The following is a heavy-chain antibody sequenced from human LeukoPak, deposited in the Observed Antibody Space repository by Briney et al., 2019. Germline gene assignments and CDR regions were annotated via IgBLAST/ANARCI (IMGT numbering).Heavy chain of an antibody. V-gene: IGHV3-20*04. CDR3: ARAKYYYDSSGYCD. J-gene: IGHJ4*02. Sequence: GGSLRLSCAASGFTFDDYGMSWVRQAPGKGLEWVSGINWNGGSTGYADSVKGRFTISRDKAKNSLYLQMNSLRAEDTALYYCARAKYYYDSSGYCDWGQGTLVTVSS. CDR2: INWNGGST. D-gene: IGHD3-22*01. CDR1: GFTFDDYG.